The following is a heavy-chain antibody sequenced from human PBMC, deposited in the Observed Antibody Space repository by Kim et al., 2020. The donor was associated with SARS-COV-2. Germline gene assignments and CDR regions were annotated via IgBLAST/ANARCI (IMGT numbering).Heavy chain of an antibody. CDR1: GFTFSNAW. D-gene: IGHD4-17*01. CDR2: IKSKTDGGTT. Sequence: GGSLRLSCAASGFTFSNAWMSWVRQAPGKGLEWVGRIKSKTDGGTTDYAAPVKGRFTISRDDSKNTLYLQMNSLKTEDTAVYYCTTDRVAVTTQGPPTSANYWGQGTLVTVSS. J-gene: IGHJ4*02. V-gene: IGHV3-15*01. CDR3: TTDRVAVTTQGPPTSANY.